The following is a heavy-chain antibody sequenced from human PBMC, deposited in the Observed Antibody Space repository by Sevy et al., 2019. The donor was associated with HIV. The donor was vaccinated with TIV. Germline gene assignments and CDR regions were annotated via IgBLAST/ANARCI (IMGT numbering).Heavy chain of an antibody. Sequence: GGSLRLSCAASTFTFSDYYMTWIRQAPGKGLEWVSHISSGGSNKYYADSVKGRFTISRDNAKNSLYLQMNSLRVEDTALYYCARVRYNYGSYYFDYWGQGTQVTVS. V-gene: IGHV3-11*01. CDR3: ARVRYNYGSYYFDY. CDR2: ISSGGSNK. J-gene: IGHJ4*02. D-gene: IGHD5-18*01. CDR1: TFTFSDYY.